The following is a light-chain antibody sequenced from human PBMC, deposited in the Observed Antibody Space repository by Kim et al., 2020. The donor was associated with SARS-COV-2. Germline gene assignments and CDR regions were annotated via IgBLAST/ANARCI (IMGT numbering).Light chain of an antibody. CDR3: QQYNSYSPIT. Sequence: SVGCRVTITCRASQSIGRGLAWYQQKPGKAPNLLIYKASSLDTGVPSRFSGGGSGTEFTLTISSLQPDDFATYYCQQYNSYSPITFGGGTKVEIK. CDR1: QSIGRG. J-gene: IGKJ4*01. CDR2: KAS. V-gene: IGKV1-5*03.